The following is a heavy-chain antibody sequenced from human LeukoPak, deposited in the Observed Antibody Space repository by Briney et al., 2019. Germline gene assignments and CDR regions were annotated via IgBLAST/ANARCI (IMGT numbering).Heavy chain of an antibody. CDR2: MYYSGST. CDR3: ARVGVGGYDWEYYFDY. V-gene: IGHV4-30-4*08. CDR1: GGSISSGDYY. Sequence: PSQTLSLTCTVSGGSISSGDYYWSWIRQPPGKGLEWIGYMYYSGSTYYNPSLKSRVTISVDTSKNQFSLKLSSVTAADTAVYYCARVGVGGYDWEYYFDYWGQGTLVTVSS. J-gene: IGHJ4*02. D-gene: IGHD5-12*01.